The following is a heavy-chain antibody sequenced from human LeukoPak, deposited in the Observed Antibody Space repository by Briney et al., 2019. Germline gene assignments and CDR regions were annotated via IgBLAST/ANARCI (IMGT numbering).Heavy chain of an antibody. V-gene: IGHV3-33*01. D-gene: IGHD2-8*01. CDR1: GFTFSSYG. J-gene: IGHJ4*02. CDR3: ARGVNYFDY. Sequence: GGSLRLSCAASGFTFSSYGMHWVRQAPGKGLEWVAVIWYDGSNKYYADSVKGRFTISRDNSKSTLYLQMNSLRAEDTAVYYCARGVNYFDYWGQGTLLTVSS. CDR2: IWYDGSNK.